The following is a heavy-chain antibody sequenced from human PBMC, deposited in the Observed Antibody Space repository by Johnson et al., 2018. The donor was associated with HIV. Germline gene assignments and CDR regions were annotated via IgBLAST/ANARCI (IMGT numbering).Heavy chain of an antibody. CDR3: ARGEEMAKILI. CDR2: ISYDGSNK. CDR1: GFTFSSYA. D-gene: IGHD5-24*01. V-gene: IGHV3-30-3*01. J-gene: IGHJ3*02. Sequence: QVQLVESGGGVVQPGRSLRLSCAASGFTFSSYAMHWVRQAPGKGLEWVAVISYDGSNKYYADSVKGRFTISRDNSKNTLYLQMNSLRAEDTAVYYCARGEEMAKILIWGQGTMVTVSS.